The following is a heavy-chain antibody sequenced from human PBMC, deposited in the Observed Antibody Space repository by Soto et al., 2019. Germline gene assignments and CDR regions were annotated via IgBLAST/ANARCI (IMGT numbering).Heavy chain of an antibody. V-gene: IGHV3-7*03. CDR2: IKQDGSEN. CDR1: GCTFSGYW. D-gene: IGHD3-9*01. Sequence: GGSLRLSCAASGCTFSGYWMSWVRQAPGKGLEWVANIKQDGSENYYLDSMKGRLTISRDNVKNSLYLQMNSLRAEDTAVYYCASAGAASGYHDAFDIWGQGTMVTVSS. J-gene: IGHJ3*02. CDR3: ASAGAASGYHDAFDI.